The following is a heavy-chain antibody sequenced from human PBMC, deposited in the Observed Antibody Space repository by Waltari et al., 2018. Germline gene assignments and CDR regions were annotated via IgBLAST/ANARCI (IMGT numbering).Heavy chain of an antibody. V-gene: IGHV1-69*13. CDR3: ARDLTGITPQFGKNWFDP. D-gene: IGHD3-3*01. Sequence: QVQLVQSGAEVKKPGSSVKVSCKASGGTFSSYAIRWVRQAPGTRLEWMGRIIPIFGTANYAQKFQGRVTITADKSTSAAYMELSSLRSEDTAVYYCARDLTGITPQFGKNWFDPWGQGTLVTVSS. CDR1: GGTFSSYA. J-gene: IGHJ5*02. CDR2: IIPIFGTA.